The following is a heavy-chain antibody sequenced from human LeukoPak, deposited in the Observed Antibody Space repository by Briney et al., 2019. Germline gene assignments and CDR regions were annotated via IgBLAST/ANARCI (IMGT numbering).Heavy chain of an antibody. J-gene: IGHJ4*02. CDR1: GGSISSSSYY. CDR2: IYYSGST. V-gene: IGHV4-39*01. D-gene: IGHD5-18*01. Sequence: SETLSLTCTVSGGSISSSSYYWGWIRQPPGKGLEWIGSIYYSGSTYYNPSLKSRVTISVDTSKNQFSLKLSSVTAADTAVYYCARLGYPTNFDYWGQGTLVTVSS. CDR3: ARLGYPTNFDY.